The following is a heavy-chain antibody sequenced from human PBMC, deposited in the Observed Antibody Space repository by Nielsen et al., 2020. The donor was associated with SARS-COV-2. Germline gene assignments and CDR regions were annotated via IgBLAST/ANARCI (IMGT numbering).Heavy chain of an antibody. D-gene: IGHD5-24*01. CDR3: ARAAGWGWRQAIPPEFDY. V-gene: IGHV4-39*07. CDR2: VYYSGTT. Sequence: SETLSLTCTVSGGSISSGSYFWGWIRQPPGRRLEWIASVYYSGTTYYNPSLKSRVTMSVDTSMNQFSLKLSSVTAADTAVYYCARAAGWGWRQAIPPEFDYWGQGTLVTVSS. J-gene: IGHJ4*02. CDR1: GGSISSGSYF.